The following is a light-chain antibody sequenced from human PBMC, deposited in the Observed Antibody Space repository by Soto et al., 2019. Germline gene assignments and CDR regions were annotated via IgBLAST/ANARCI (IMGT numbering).Light chain of an antibody. CDR3: QTWDTGIRV. J-gene: IGLJ2*01. CDR2: LNSDGSH. V-gene: IGLV4-69*01. CDR1: GGPSNYA. Sequence: QPVLTQSPSASASLGASARLTCTLTGGPSNYAIAWHQQQPGKGPRYLMRLNSDGSHSKGDGIPDRFSGSSSGAERYLTISSLQSEDEADYYCQTWDTGIRVFGGGTKLTVL.